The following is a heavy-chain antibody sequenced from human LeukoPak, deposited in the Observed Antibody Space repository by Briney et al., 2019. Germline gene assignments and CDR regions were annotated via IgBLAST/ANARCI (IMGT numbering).Heavy chain of an antibody. CDR1: GFTFSNYA. V-gene: IGHV3-21*01. Sequence: GGSLRLSCAASGFTFSNYAMSWVRQAPGKGLEWVSSISRSSSYIYYADSVKGRFTISRDNAKNSLYLQMNSLRAEDTAVYYCARDTRWGGEDFDYWGQGTLVTVSS. D-gene: IGHD2-2*01. CDR3: ARDTRWGGEDFDY. J-gene: IGHJ4*02. CDR2: ISRSSSYI.